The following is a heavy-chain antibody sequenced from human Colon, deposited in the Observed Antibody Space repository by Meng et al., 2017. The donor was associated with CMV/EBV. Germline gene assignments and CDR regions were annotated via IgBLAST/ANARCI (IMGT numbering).Heavy chain of an antibody. CDR1: GFTFSNSA. J-gene: IGHJ4*02. CDR2: ISFDGRSK. V-gene: IGHV3-30*04. D-gene: IGHD4-17*01. CDR3: ARVGDYPGGYFDY. Sequence: GGSLRLSCEGSGFTFSNSALHWVRQAPGKGLEWVALISFDGRSKYYADSVKGRFTVSRDNSKNTLFLQMNSLRLEDTAVYYCARVGDYPGGYFDYWGQGTLVTVSS.